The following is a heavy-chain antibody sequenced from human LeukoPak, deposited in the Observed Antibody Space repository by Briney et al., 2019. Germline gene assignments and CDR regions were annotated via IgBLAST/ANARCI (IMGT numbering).Heavy chain of an antibody. V-gene: IGHV1-69*13. Sequence: SVKVSCKASGGTFSSYAISWVRQAPGQGLEWMGGIIPTFGTASYAQKFQGRVTITADESTSTAYMELSSLRSEDTAVYYCARDHDTMIRGEGYYYYMDVWGKGTTVTVSS. CDR2: IIPTFGTA. CDR3: ARDHDTMIRGEGYYYYMDV. CDR1: GGTFSSYA. D-gene: IGHD3-10*01. J-gene: IGHJ6*03.